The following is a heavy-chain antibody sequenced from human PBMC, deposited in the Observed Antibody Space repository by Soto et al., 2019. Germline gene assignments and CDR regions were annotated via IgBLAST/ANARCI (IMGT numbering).Heavy chain of an antibody. D-gene: IGHD5-12*01. Sequence: GASVKVSCKASGYTFTSYAMHWVRQAPGQRLEWMGWINAGNGNTKYSQKFQGRVTITRDTSASTAYMELSSLRSEDTAVYYCARWTLDIVDTIGYWGQGTLVTVSS. CDR1: GYTFTSYA. CDR2: INAGNGNT. CDR3: ARWTLDIVDTIGY. V-gene: IGHV1-3*01. J-gene: IGHJ4*02.